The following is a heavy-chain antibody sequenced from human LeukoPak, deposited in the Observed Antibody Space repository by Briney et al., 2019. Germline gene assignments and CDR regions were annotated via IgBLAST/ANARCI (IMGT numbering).Heavy chain of an antibody. V-gene: IGHV3-30*18. CDR1: GFTFSRYG. CDR2: ISYDGSNN. Sequence: GGSLRLSCAASGFTFSRYGMHWVRQARGKGVEGVAVISYDGSNNYYSDSVTFRFPIARDNSTITLYLQMNTLRAEDTAVYYCAKDQFGYYPGGMVGYYGMDFWGQGTTVTVSS. D-gene: IGHD4-17*01. J-gene: IGHJ6*02. CDR3: AKDQFGYYPGGMVGYYGMDF.